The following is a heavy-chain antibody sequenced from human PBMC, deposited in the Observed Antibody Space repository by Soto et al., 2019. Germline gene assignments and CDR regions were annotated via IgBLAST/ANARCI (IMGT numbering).Heavy chain of an antibody. CDR3: ARDRRTRDCSSTSCKPYYYYYMDV. J-gene: IGHJ6*03. Sequence: EVQLVESGGGLVQPGGSLRLSCAASGFTVSSNYMSWVRQAPGKGLEWVSVIYSGGSTYYADSVKGRFTISRHNSKNTLYLQMNSLRAEDTAVYYCARDRRTRDCSSTSCKPYYYYYMDVWGKGTTVTVSS. CDR1: GFTVSSNY. D-gene: IGHD2-2*01. CDR2: IYSGGST. V-gene: IGHV3-53*04.